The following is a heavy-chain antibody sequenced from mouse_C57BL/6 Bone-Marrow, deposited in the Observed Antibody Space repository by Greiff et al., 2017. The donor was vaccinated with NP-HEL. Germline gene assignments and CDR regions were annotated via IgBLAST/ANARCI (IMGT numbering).Heavy chain of an antibody. Sequence: EVNLVESGGGLVKPGGSLKLSCAASGFTFSDYGMHWVRQAPEKGLEWVAYISSGSSTIYYADTVKGRFTISRDNAKNTLFLQMTSLRSEDTAMYYCARRVRFYAMDYWGQGTSVTVSS. CDR2: ISSGSSTI. CDR3: ARRVRFYAMDY. CDR1: GFTFSDYG. V-gene: IGHV5-17*01. D-gene: IGHD1-1*01. J-gene: IGHJ4*01.